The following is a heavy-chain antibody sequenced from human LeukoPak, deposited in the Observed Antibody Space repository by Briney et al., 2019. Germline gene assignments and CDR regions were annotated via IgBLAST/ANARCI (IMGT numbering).Heavy chain of an antibody. J-gene: IGHJ2*01. V-gene: IGHV4-59*08. Sequence: PSETLSLTCTVSGGFIRSYYWSWIRQPPGKGLEWIGYIYYSGSTSYNPSLKSRVAMSADTSKNQFSLRLSSVTAADTAVYYCARRGAYSGNDLAWYFDLWGRGTLVTVSS. D-gene: IGHD5-12*01. CDR2: IYYSGST. CDR3: ARRGAYSGNDLAWYFDL. CDR1: GGFIRSYY.